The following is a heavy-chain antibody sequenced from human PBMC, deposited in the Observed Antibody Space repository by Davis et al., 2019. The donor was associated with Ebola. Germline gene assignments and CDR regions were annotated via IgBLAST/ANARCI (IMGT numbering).Heavy chain of an antibody. V-gene: IGHV3-30*02. CDR3: ARAVVVVPATHPDAFDI. J-gene: IGHJ3*02. Sequence: GGSLRLSCAASGFTLSSNAMHWVRQAPGKGLEWVAFIRYDGSNKYYADSVKGRFTISRDNSKNTLYLQMYSLRAEDTALYYCARAVVVVPATHPDAFDIWGQGTMVTVSS. CDR1: GFTLSSNA. D-gene: IGHD2-15*01. CDR2: IRYDGSNK.